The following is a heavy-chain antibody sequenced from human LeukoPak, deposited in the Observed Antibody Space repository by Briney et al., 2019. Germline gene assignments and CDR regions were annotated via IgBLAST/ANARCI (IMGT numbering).Heavy chain of an antibody. Sequence: PGGSLRLSCAASGFTFSSYSMNWVRQAPGKGLEWVSSISRSSSYIYYADSLKGRFTISRDNAKNSLYLQMNSLRAEDTAVYYCARDPGGYSHFDYWGQGTLVTVSS. CDR3: ARDPGGYSHFDY. V-gene: IGHV3-21*01. CDR2: ISRSSSYI. CDR1: GFTFSSYS. D-gene: IGHD5-18*01. J-gene: IGHJ4*02.